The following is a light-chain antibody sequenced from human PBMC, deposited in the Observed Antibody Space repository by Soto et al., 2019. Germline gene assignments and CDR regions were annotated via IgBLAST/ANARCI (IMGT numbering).Light chain of an antibody. V-gene: IGLV1-51*01. Sequence: QAVVTQPPSVSAAPGQKVTISCSGGSSNIGNNYVSWYQQLPGTAPKLFIYDNDKRPSGIPDRFSGSKSGTSATLGITGLQTGDEADYYCGTWDNSLGDGHVVFGGGTKVTVL. CDR2: DND. CDR3: GTWDNSLGDGHVV. CDR1: SSNIGNNY. J-gene: IGLJ2*01.